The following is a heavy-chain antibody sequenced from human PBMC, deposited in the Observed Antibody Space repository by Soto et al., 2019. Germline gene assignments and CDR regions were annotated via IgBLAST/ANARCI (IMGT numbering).Heavy chain of an antibody. D-gene: IGHD3-22*01. Sequence: GESLKLSCKGSGYSFTSYWIGWVRQMPGKGLEWMGIIYPGDSDTRYSPSFQGQVTISADKSISTAYLQWSSLKASDTAMYYCARRPHYYDSSGYYFDYWGQGTLVTVSS. CDR2: IYPGDSDT. J-gene: IGHJ4*02. CDR1: GYSFTSYW. CDR3: ARRPHYYDSSGYYFDY. V-gene: IGHV5-51*01.